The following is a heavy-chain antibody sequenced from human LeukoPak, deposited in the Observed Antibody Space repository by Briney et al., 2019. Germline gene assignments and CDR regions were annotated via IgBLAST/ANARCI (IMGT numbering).Heavy chain of an antibody. CDR2: ISSSSSYI. CDR1: GFTFSNYG. J-gene: IGHJ6*03. V-gene: IGHV3-21*01. D-gene: IGHD1-26*01. Sequence: GGSLRLSCAASGFTFSNYGMHWVRQAPGKGLEWVSSISSSSSYIYYADSVKGRFTISRDNAKKSVYLQMNSLRAEDTAVYYCARAYSERYGLGYYYMDVWGKGTTVTISS. CDR3: ARAYSERYGLGYYYMDV.